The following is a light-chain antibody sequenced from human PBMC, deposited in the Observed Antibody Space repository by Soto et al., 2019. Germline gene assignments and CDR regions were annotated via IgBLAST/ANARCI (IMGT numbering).Light chain of an antibody. Sequence: DIQMTQSPSSLSASVGDRVTITCRASQSISSYLNWYQQKPGKAPKLLIYAASSLQSGVPSRFSGSGSGTDFTLTISSLQPEDFATYYCQQSYSTPPGTFGQATKVEIK. CDR3: QQSYSTPPGT. CDR2: AAS. V-gene: IGKV1-39*01. J-gene: IGKJ1*01. CDR1: QSISSY.